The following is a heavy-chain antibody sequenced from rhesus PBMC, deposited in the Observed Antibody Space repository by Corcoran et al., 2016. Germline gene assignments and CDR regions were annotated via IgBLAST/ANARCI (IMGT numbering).Heavy chain of an antibody. CDR2: FGGSSGST. D-gene: IGHD5-30*01. J-gene: IGHJ4*01. Sequence: QVQLQESGPGLVKPSETLSLTCAVSGYSISSGYGWSWIRQPPGKGLEWIGYFGGSSGSTNYNPTLKSRVTTSKDTSKNQFSLKLTSVTAADTAVYFCARDRGYSPFDYWGQGVLVTVSS. V-gene: IGHV4-127*01. CDR3: ARDRGYSPFDY. CDR1: GYSISSGYG.